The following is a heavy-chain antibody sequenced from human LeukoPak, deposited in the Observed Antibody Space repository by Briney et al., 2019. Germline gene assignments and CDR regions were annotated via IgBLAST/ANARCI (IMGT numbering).Heavy chain of an antibody. CDR1: GYTFTSYD. J-gene: IGHJ4*02. CDR3: ATSIVVVPAASDY. V-gene: IGHV1-8*01. Sequence: ASVKVSCKASGYTFTSYDINWVRQAPGQGLEWMGWMNPNSGNTGYAQKFQGRVTITRNTSISTAYMELSSLRSEDTAVYYCATSIVVVPAASDYWGQGTLVTVSS. D-gene: IGHD2-2*01. CDR2: MNPNSGNT.